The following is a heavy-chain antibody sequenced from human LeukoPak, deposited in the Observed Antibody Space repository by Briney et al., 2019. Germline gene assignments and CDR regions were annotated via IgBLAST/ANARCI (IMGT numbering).Heavy chain of an antibody. CDR3: ARVYGGVLFDY. V-gene: IGHV3-21*01. J-gene: IGHJ4*02. Sequence: GGSLRLSCAASGFTFSSYSMNWVRQAPGKGLEWVSSISSSSSYIYYADSVKGRFTISRDNAKKSLYLQMNSLRAEDTAVYYCARVYGGVLFDYWGQGTLVTVSS. D-gene: IGHD3-16*01. CDR1: GFTFSSYS. CDR2: ISSSSSYI.